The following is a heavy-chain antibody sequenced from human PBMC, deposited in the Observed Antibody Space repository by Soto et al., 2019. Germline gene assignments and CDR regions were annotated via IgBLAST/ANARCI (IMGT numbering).Heavy chain of an antibody. CDR3: ARAMTPTITIFGVVIIYAFDI. CDR1: GYTFTSYD. J-gene: IGHJ3*02. V-gene: IGHV1-8*01. D-gene: IGHD3-3*01. Sequence: QVQLVQSGAEVKKPGASVKVSCKASGYTFTSYDINWVRQATGQGLEWMGWMNPNSGNTGYAQKFQGRVTMTRNTSISTAYMELSRLRSEDTAVYYCARAMTPTITIFGVVIIYAFDIWGQGTMVTVSS. CDR2: MNPNSGNT.